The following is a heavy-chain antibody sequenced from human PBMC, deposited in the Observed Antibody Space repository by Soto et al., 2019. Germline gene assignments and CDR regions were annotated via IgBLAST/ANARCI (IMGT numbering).Heavy chain of an antibody. J-gene: IGHJ5*02. CDR3: AREGDNWFDP. V-gene: IGHV1-69*13. CDR2: IIPKFGIT. Sequence: SSEKVSRKASGDTFNSYGITWVRQAPGQGLEWMGGIIPKFGITNYAQKFQGRVTITADESTSTAYMELSSLRSEDTAVYYCAREGDNWFDPWAQGTLVTVSS. CDR1: GDTFNSYG.